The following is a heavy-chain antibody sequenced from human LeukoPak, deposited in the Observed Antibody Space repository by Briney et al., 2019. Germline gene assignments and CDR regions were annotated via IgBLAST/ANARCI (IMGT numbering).Heavy chain of an antibody. D-gene: IGHD3-9*01. J-gene: IGHJ4*02. CDR3: ARGRGYDYLTEL. V-gene: IGHV3-23*01. CDR2: ISGNAAST. CDR1: GFPFSSFG. Sequence: GGSLRLSCPASGFPFSSFGMSGGRQTAEKRLEWVSSISGNAASTYYAECVRGRFVISRENSQNTLYLEMNRLRVEDTAIYYCARGRGYDYLTELWGQGPLVTVSS.